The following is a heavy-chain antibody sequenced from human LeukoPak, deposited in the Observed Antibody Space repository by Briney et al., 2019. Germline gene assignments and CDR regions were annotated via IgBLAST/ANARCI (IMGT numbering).Heavy chain of an antibody. CDR3: ARTLLYDRSDCYRYFDY. V-gene: IGHV3-7*04. CDR1: GFTFSRYW. D-gene: IGHD3-22*01. CDR2: IKQDGSEK. Sequence: VGSLRLSCAVSGFTFSRYWMTWVRQAPGKGLEWVANIKQDGSEKYYVDSVKGRFTISRDNAKNSLYLQMDSLRGEDTAVYYCARTLLYDRSDCYRYFDYWGQGTPVTVSS. J-gene: IGHJ4*02.